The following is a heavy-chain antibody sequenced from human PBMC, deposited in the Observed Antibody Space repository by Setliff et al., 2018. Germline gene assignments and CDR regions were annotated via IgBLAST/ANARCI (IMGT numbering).Heavy chain of an antibody. V-gene: IGHV1-69*13. CDR3: ASSRDYNFWSGYYSPLDY. J-gene: IGHJ4*02. Sequence: GASVKVSCKASGGTCSSYAISWVRQAPGQGLEWMGGIIPIFGTANYAQKFQGRVTNTADESMSTAYMELSSLRSEDTAVYYCASSRDYNFWSGYYSPLDYWGQGTLVTVSS. CDR1: GGTCSSYA. CDR2: IIPIFGTA. D-gene: IGHD3-3*01.